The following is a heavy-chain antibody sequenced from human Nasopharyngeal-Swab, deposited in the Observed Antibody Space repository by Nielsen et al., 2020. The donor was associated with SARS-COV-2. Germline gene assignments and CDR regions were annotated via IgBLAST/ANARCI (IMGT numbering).Heavy chain of an antibody. V-gene: IGHV4-39*01. CDR3: ARHEGGVRYFDWLLTGPNWFDP. Sequence: SETLSLTCTVSGGSISSSSYYWGWIRQPPGKGLAWIGSIYYSGSTYYNPSLKSRVTISVDTSKNQFSLKLNSVTAADTAVYYCARHEGGVRYFDWLLTGPNWFDPWGQGTLVTVSS. J-gene: IGHJ5*02. CDR1: GGSISSSSYY. D-gene: IGHD3-9*01. CDR2: IYYSGST.